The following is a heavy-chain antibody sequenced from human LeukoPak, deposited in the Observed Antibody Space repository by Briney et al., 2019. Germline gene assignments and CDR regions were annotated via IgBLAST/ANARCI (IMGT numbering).Heavy chain of an antibody. CDR2: IHFSPGYT. D-gene: IGHD5-12*01. V-gene: IGHV3-23*01. J-gene: IGHJ4*02. Sequence: GGSLRLSCAASGFTLSSYAMSWVRQAPGKGLEWVSHIHFSPGYTYYADSVKGRFTISRDNSKNMLYLQMNSLRAEDTAVYYCAKGYTAAWYDFDYWGQGTLVTVSS. CDR3: AKGYTAAWYDFDY. CDR1: GFTLSSYA.